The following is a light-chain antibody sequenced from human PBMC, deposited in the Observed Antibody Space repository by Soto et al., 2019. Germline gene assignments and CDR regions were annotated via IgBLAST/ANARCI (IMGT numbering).Light chain of an antibody. J-gene: IGKJ1*01. CDR3: QQYYGTPRT. V-gene: IGKV4-1*01. Sequence: DIVMTQSPDSLAVSLGERATINCKSSQSVLFSSNNKNYLAGYQQKPGQSPKLLIYWASTRESGVPDRFSGSGSGTDFTLTISSLQAEDVAVYYCQQYYGTPRTFGQGTKVEI. CDR2: WAS. CDR1: QSVLFSSNNKNY.